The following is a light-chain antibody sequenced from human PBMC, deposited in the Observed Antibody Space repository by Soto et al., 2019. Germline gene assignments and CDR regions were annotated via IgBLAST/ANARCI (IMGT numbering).Light chain of an antibody. CDR1: QSVSSN. CDR2: GAS. J-gene: IGKJ1*01. V-gene: IGKV3-15*01. Sequence: IVMTQSPATLSVSPGERATLSCRASQSVSSNLAWYQQKPGQAPRLLIYGASTRATGIPARFSGSGPGTEFTLTISSLQSEDFAVYYCQQYNNWPAWTFGQGTKV. CDR3: QQYNNWPAWT.